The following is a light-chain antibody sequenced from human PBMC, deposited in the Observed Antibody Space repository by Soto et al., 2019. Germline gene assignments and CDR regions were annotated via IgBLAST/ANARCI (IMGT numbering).Light chain of an antibody. Sequence: QSVLTQPASVSGSPGQSITISCTGTSSDVGGYNYVSWYQQHPGKAPKLMIYEVSKRPSGVSNRFSGSKSGNTASLTISGLHAEDEAGYYCSSYTSSSTLVFGTGTKLTVL. CDR1: SSDVGGYNY. CDR2: EVS. CDR3: SSYTSSSTLV. J-gene: IGLJ1*01. V-gene: IGLV2-14*01.